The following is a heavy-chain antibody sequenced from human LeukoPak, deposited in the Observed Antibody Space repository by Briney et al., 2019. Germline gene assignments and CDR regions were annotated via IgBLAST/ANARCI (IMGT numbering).Heavy chain of an antibody. CDR2: ISDYNGNT. J-gene: IGHJ4*02. CDR3: ARGGLPIVWYYFDF. V-gene: IGHV1-18*01. Sequence: GASVKVSCKASGYTFTSYDINWVRQATGQGLEWMGWISDYNGNTNYAQKFQGRVTMTTDTSTSTAYMELRSLRSDDTAVYYCARGGLPIVWYYFDFWGQGTLVTVSS. CDR1: GYTFTSYD. D-gene: IGHD5/OR15-5a*01.